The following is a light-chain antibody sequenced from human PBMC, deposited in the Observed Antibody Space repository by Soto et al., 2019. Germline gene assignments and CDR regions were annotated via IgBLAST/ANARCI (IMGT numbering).Light chain of an antibody. Sequence: EIVRTQSPVTLSVSPGERATLSCRASQSVSSNLAWYQQKPGQAPSLLIYGAFTRATGIPARFSGTGSGTEFTLTISSLQSEDFALYYCQQYNDWPLTFGQGTKVDIK. J-gene: IGKJ1*01. CDR3: QQYNDWPLT. CDR2: GAF. CDR1: QSVSSN. V-gene: IGKV3-15*01.